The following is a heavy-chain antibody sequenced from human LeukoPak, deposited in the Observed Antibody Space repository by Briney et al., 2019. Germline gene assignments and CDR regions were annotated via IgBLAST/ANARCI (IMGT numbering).Heavy chain of an antibody. D-gene: IGHD3-22*01. CDR1: GFTFSSYG. V-gene: IGHV3-30*02. CDR2: IRYDGSNK. CDR3: AKNGYYHSSGYYSASVDN. J-gene: IGHJ4*02. Sequence: GGSLRLSCAASGFTFSSYGMHWVRQAPGKGLEWVAFIRYDGSNKYYADSVKGRFTISRDNSKNTLYLQMNSLRAEDTAVYYCAKNGYYHSSGYYSASVDNWGQGTLVTVSS.